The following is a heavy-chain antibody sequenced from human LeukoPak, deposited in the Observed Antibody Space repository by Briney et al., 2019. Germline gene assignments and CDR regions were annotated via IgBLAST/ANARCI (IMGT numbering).Heavy chain of an antibody. CDR2: ISYDGSNK. Sequence: GRSLRLSCAASGFTFSSYAMHWVRQAPGKGLEWVAVISYDGSNKYYADSVKGRFTISRDNSKNTLYLQMNSLRAEDTPVYHCAREVYVGKWFDYWVRGGMVTV. V-gene: IGHV3-30-3*01. J-gene: IGHJ4*02. D-gene: IGHD4-23*01. CDR3: AREVYVGKWFDY. CDR1: GFTFSSYA.